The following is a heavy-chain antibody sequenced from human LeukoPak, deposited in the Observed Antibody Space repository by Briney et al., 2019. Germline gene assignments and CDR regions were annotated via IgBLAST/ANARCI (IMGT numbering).Heavy chain of an antibody. CDR1: GFTFTSYG. J-gene: IGHJ4*02. D-gene: IGHD6-13*01. CDR3: AKDVAAAGMGY. CDR2: IRYDGSNK. Sequence: GGSLRLSCAASGFTFTSYGMHWVRQAPGKGLEWVAFIRYDGSNKYYADSVKGRFTISRDNSKTISRDNSKNTLYLQMNSLGAEDTAVYYCAKDVAAAGMGYWGQGTLVTVSS. V-gene: IGHV3-30*02.